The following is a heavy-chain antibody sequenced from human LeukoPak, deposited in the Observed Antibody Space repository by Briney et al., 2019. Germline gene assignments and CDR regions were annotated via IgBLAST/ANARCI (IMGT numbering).Heavy chain of an antibody. Sequence: SETLSLTCAVYGGSFSGYYWSWIRQPPGKGLEWIGEINHSGSTNYNPSLKSRVTISVDTSKNQFSLKLSSVTAADTAVYYCATSGYSYGSSPYYYYHYMDVWGKGTTVTISS. J-gene: IGHJ6*03. V-gene: IGHV4-34*01. CDR2: INHSGST. CDR3: ATSGYSYGSSPYYYYHYMDV. CDR1: GGSFSGYY. D-gene: IGHD5-18*01.